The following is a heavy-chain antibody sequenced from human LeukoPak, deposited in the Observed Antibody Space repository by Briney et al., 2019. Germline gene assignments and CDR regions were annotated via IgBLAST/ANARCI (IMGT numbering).Heavy chain of an antibody. CDR2: IQKDGSEK. V-gene: IGHV3-7*05. CDR3: ARAAAGYYFDY. Sequence: GGSLRLSCAASGFSFTTYWMTWVRQAPGKGLEWVAHIQKDGSEKNYVESVKRRFTISRDNAENSLYLQMTSLRAEDTAVYYCARAAAGYYFDYWGQGTLVTVSS. J-gene: IGHJ4*02. CDR1: GFSFTTYW. D-gene: IGHD6-13*01.